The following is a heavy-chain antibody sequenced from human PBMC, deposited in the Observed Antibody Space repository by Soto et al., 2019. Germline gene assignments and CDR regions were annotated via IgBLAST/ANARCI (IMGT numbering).Heavy chain of an antibody. Sequence: ASVKVSCKASGYTFTSYDINWVRQATGQGLEWMGWMNPNSGNTGYAQKFQGRVTMTRNTSISTAYKELSSLRSEDTAVYYCARGFKTWGSGSYSPDYWGQGTLVTVSS. D-gene: IGHD3-10*01. CDR2: MNPNSGNT. CDR3: ARGFKTWGSGSYSPDY. V-gene: IGHV1-8*01. CDR1: GYTFTSYD. J-gene: IGHJ4*02.